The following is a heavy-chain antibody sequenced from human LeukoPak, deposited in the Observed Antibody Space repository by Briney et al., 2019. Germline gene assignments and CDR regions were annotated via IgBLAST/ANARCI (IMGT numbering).Heavy chain of an antibody. CDR1: GYAFTSYD. V-gene: IGHV1-8*01. CDR2: TNPNSGNT. J-gene: IGHJ6*02. D-gene: IGHD6-13*01. Sequence: ASVKVSCKASGYAFTSYDINWVRQATGQGLEWMGWTNPNSGNTGYAQKFQGRVTMTRNTSISTAYMELSSLRSEDTAVYYCAREKAADYYYYYGMDVWGQGTTVTVSS. CDR3: AREKAADYYYYYGMDV.